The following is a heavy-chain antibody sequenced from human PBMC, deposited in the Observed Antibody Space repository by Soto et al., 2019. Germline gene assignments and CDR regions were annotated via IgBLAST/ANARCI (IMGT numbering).Heavy chain of an antibody. D-gene: IGHD2-15*01. CDR2: IIPILGIA. CDR3: ARGGYCSGGSCS. Sequence: QVQLVQSGAEVKKPGSSVKVSCKASGGTFSSYTISWVRQAPGQGLEWMGRIIPILGIANYAQKFQGRVTITADKSTSTAYMELSSLRSEHTAVYYCARGGYCSGGSCSWGQGTLVTVSS. CDR1: GGTFSSYT. V-gene: IGHV1-69*02. J-gene: IGHJ5*02.